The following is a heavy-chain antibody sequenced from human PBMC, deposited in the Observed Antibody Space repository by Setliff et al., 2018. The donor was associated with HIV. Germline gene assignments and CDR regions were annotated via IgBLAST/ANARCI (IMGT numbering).Heavy chain of an antibody. Sequence: SETLSLTCTVSDDSISSYYWSWIRQPPGKGLEWIGYIYYTGTTKYNPSLKSRVTISIDTSKNQFSLKLTSVTAADTAVCYCAREWLQHTGDDAFDVWGQGTMVTVSS. CDR3: AREWLQHTGDDAFDV. D-gene: IGHD5-12*01. CDR1: DDSISSYY. V-gene: IGHV4-59*01. CDR2: IYYTGTT. J-gene: IGHJ3*01.